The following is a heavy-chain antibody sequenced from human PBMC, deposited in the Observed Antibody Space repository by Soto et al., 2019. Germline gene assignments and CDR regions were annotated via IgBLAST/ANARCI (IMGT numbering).Heavy chain of an antibody. CDR1: GGSISSYY. CDR2: IFYSGST. J-gene: IGHJ5*02. Sequence: SETLSLTCTVSGGSISSYYWNWIRQPPGKGLEWIGYIFYSGSTNYNPSLKSRVTMSVDTSKNQFSLRLSSVTAADTAVYYCARHASSDSPFDPWGQGTLVTVSS. V-gene: IGHV4-59*08. D-gene: IGHD6-25*01. CDR3: ARHASSDSPFDP.